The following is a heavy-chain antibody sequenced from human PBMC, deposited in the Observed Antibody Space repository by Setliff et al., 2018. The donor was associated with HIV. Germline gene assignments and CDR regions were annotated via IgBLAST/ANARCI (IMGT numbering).Heavy chain of an antibody. CDR1: GYTFTSYA. D-gene: IGHD2-15*01. V-gene: IGHV7-4-1*02. J-gene: IGHJ3*02. Sequence: ASVKVSCKASGYTFTSYAMNWVRQAPGQGLEWMGWINTNTGDPTYAQGFTGRFVFSLDTSVSTAYRQISSLKAEDTAVYYCARRPVVVVAATLDAFDIWGQGTMVTVSS. CDR2: INTNTGDP. CDR3: ARRPVVVVAATLDAFDI.